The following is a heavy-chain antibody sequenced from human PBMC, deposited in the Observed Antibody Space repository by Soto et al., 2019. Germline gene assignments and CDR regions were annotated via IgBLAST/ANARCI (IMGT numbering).Heavy chain of an antibody. CDR1: GDSVSSVRYH. D-gene: IGHD7-27*01. CDR2: KPSTWSP. CDR3: ARVRWGGDS. Sequence: QVQPQESGPGLVKPSETLSLTCSVSGDSVSSVRYHWSWILKPPGKGLEWIVFKPSTWSPSFNPPLKSRVVTSIDRSKHQFSLELGSVTAADTAVYFCARVRWGGDSWGQGTLVSVSS. V-gene: IGHV4-61*01. J-gene: IGHJ4*02.